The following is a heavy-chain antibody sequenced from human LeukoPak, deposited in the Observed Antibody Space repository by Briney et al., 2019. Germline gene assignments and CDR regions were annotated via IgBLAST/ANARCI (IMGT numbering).Heavy chain of an antibody. CDR3: VKASSDYYYDS. V-gene: IGHV3-73*01. CDR2: IRRQAESDAT. J-gene: IGHJ5*01. CDR1: GFTFSASA. Sequence: GGSLRLSCAASGFTFSASAVQWVRQGSGKGLEWIGHIRRQAESDATAYTASLEGRFTISRDNSKNTLYLQMSSLRTEDTAVYYCVKASSDYYYDSWGQGTLVTVSS. D-gene: IGHD3-22*01.